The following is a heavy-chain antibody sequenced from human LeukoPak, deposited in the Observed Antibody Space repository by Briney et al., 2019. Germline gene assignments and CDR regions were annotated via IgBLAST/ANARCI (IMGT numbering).Heavy chain of an antibody. J-gene: IGHJ6*03. Sequence: PSQTLSLTCTVSGASIRSGDHYWSWTRQHPGKGLEWIGYIHHSGSTDYNPSLKSRLTISLDTSKNQFSLKLSTVTAADTAVYYCARGDITTRGYYYCMDVWGNGTTVTVSS. CDR3: ARGDITTRGYYYCMDV. V-gene: IGHV4-31*03. CDR2: IHHSGST. D-gene: IGHD5-12*01. CDR1: GASIRSGDHY.